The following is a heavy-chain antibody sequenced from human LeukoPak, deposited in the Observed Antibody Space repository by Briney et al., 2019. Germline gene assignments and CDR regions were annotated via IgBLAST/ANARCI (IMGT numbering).Heavy chain of an antibody. CDR2: INPSGGST. J-gene: IGHJ3*02. CDR3: ARDQATVVTLAPYDAFDI. Sequence: ASVKVSCKASGYTFTSYYMHWVRQAPGQGLEWMGIINPSGGSTSYAQKFQGRVTMTRDTSTSTVYMELSSLRSEDTAVYYCARDQATVVTLAPYDAFDIWGQGTMVTVSS. D-gene: IGHD4-23*01. V-gene: IGHV1-46*01. CDR1: GYTFTSYY.